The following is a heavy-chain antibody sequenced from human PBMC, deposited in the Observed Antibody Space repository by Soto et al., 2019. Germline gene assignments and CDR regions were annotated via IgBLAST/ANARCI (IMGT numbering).Heavy chain of an antibody. V-gene: IGHV1-69*10. CDR3: ARRTLEGSPVY. CDR1: GDTFSSYA. CDR2: IIPILGIA. J-gene: IGHJ4*02. D-gene: IGHD2-2*01. Sequence: ASVKVSCKASGDTFSSYAISWVRQAPGQGLEWMGGIIPILGIANYAQKFQGRVTITADKSTSTGYMELSSLRSEDTAVYDCARRTLEGSPVYWGQGTLVTVSS.